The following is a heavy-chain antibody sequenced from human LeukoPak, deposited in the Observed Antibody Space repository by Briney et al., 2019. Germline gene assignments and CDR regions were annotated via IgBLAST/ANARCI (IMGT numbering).Heavy chain of an antibody. CDR1: GFTFSSYA. CDR3: AKGSYYYGSSGYLFFDH. CDR2: ISVSGGST. V-gene: IGHV3-23*01. D-gene: IGHD3-22*01. J-gene: IGHJ4*02. Sequence: PGGSLRLSCAASGFTFSSYAMSWVRQAPGKGLEWVSAISVSGGSTYYADSVKGRFTISRDNSKNTLYLQMNTLRAEDTAVYYCAKGSYYYGSSGYLFFDHWGQGTLVTVSS.